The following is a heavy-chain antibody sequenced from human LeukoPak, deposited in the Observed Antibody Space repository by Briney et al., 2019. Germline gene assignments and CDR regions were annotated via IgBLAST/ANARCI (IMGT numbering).Heavy chain of an antibody. CDR3: ARGRVAAAGKAPTFDY. CDR2: INHSGST. Sequence: SETLSFTCAVYGGSFSGYYWSWIRQPPGKGLEWIGEINHSGSTNYNPSLKSRVTISVDTSKNQFSLKLSSVTAADTAVYYCARGRVAAAGKAPTFDYWGQGTLVTVSS. D-gene: IGHD6-13*01. V-gene: IGHV4-34*01. J-gene: IGHJ4*02. CDR1: GGSFSGYY.